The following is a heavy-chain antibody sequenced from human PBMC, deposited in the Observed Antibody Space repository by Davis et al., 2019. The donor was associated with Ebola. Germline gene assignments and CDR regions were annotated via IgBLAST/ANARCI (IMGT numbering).Heavy chain of an antibody. CDR3: TTEDYYYYMDV. J-gene: IGHJ6*03. CDR2: ISGSGGST. CDR1: GFTFSSYA. Sequence: GESLKISCAASGFTFSSYAMSWVRQAPGKGLEWVSAISGSGGSTYYADSVKGRFTISRDNSKNTLYLQMNGLRAEDTAVYYCTTEDYYYYMDVWGKGTTVTVSS. V-gene: IGHV3-23*01.